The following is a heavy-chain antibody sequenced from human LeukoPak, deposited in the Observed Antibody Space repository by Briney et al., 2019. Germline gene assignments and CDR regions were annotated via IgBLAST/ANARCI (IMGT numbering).Heavy chain of an antibody. J-gene: IGHJ4*02. Sequence: GESLKISCNGSGYXFTSYWICWVRQMPGKGLEWMGIIYPGDSDTRYSPSFQGQATISADKSISTAYLQWSSLKASDTATYYCARCPLGELSDQWGQGTLVTVSS. D-gene: IGHD3-16*02. CDR1: GYXFTSYW. V-gene: IGHV5-51*01. CDR2: IYPGDSDT. CDR3: ARCPLGELSDQ.